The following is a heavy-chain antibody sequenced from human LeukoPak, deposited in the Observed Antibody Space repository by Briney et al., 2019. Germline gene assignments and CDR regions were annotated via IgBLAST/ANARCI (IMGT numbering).Heavy chain of an antibody. D-gene: IGHD3-22*01. CDR3: ARSKDGSGFAAY. CDR2: INHSGST. J-gene: IGHJ4*02. V-gene: IGHV4-34*01. Sequence: SETLSLTRAVYGGSFSGYYWSWIRQPPGKGLEWIGEINHSGSTNYNPSLKSRVTISVDTSKNQFSLKLSSVIAADTAMYYCARSKDGSGFAAYWGQGTQVTVSS. CDR1: GGSFSGYY.